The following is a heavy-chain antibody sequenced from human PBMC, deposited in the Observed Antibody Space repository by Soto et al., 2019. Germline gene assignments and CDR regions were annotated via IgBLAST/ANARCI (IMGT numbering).Heavy chain of an antibody. J-gene: IGHJ4*02. Sequence: ASVKVSCKASGYTFTSYGISWVRQAPGQGLEWMGWISAYNGNTNYAQKLQGRVTMTTDTSTSTAYTELRSLRSDDTAVYYCARGGSFYGDYHTFDYWGQGTLVTVSS. D-gene: IGHD4-17*01. CDR3: ARGGSFYGDYHTFDY. V-gene: IGHV1-18*04. CDR2: ISAYNGNT. CDR1: GYTFTSYG.